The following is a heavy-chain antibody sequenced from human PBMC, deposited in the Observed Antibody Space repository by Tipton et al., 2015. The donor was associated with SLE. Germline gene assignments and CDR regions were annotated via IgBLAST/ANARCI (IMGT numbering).Heavy chain of an antibody. Sequence: LRLSCTVSGGSISSGSYYWAWIRQPPGKGLEWIATIYYTGNSYYDPSLTSRLTISVDTSKNQFSLELTSVTAADTAIYHCARQYSSSGFNRFDPWGQGTLVTVSS. CDR3: ARQYSSSGFNRFDP. D-gene: IGHD6-6*01. CDR2: IYYTGNS. CDR1: GGSISSGSYY. V-gene: IGHV4-39*07. J-gene: IGHJ5*02.